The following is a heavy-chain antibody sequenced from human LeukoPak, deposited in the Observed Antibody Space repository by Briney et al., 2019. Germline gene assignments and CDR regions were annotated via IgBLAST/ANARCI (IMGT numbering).Heavy chain of an antibody. CDR2: MYYSGNT. V-gene: IGHV4-39*01. CDR1: GGSITSSTYY. J-gene: IGHJ4*02. D-gene: IGHD2-15*01. CDR3: VRQRGVGSWSFDY. Sequence: PSETLSLTCTVSGGSITSSTYYWAWFRQPPGKGLDWIGSMYYSGNTHYNPSLQSRVTVSVDTSKNQFSLKLTSVTAADTAVYYCVRQRGVGSWSFDYWGQGNLVTVSS.